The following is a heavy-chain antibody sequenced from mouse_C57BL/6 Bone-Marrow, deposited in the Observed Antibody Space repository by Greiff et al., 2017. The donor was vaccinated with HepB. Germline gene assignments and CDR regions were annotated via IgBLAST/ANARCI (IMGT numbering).Heavy chain of an antibody. J-gene: IGHJ4*01. Sequence: DVHLVESGGGLVKPGGSLKLSCAASGFTFSSYAMSWVRQTPEKRLEWVATISDGGSYTYYPDNVKGRFTISRDNAKNNLYLQMSHLKSEDTAMYYCARVSTMVTTSAMDYWGQGTSVTVSS. CDR1: GFTFSSYA. V-gene: IGHV5-4*01. CDR2: ISDGGSYT. D-gene: IGHD2-2*01. CDR3: ARVSTMVTTSAMDY.